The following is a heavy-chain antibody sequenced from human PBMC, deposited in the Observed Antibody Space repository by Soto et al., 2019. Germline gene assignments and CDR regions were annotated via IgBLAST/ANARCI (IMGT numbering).Heavy chain of an antibody. V-gene: IGHV4-39*01. CDR2: IYYNGDT. CDR1: GGSISSSSYN. CDR3: ARLSGNAFDI. Sequence: SETLSLTCSVSGGSISSSSYNWDWIRQPPGKGLEWIGTIYYNGDTDYNPSLKSRAAISVDASDFQFSLKLTSVTAADTSIYYCARLSGNAFDIWGHGTMVTVSS. J-gene: IGHJ3*02. D-gene: IGHD3-16*02.